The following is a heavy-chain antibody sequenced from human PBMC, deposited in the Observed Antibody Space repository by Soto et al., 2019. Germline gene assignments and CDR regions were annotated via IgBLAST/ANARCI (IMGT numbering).Heavy chain of an antibody. D-gene: IGHD6-19*01. CDR2: IHYSGSA. J-gene: IGHJ5*01. CDR3: ARGAGTVTAGGVAFDS. CDR1: GGSITNYY. V-gene: IGHV4-59*01. Sequence: SETLSLTCTVSGGSITNYYWTWIRQAPGKGLEWIGDIHYSGSANNNPSLKSRLTISVDKSRNQFSLNLKSVTAADTAVYFCARGAGTVTAGGVAFDSWGQGILVTVSS.